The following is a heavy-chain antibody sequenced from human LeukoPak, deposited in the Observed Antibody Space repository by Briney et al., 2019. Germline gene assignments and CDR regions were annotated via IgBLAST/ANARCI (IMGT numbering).Heavy chain of an antibody. V-gene: IGHV4-59*01. D-gene: IGHD2-15*01. CDR3: ARVEVVVVAATVYYYYGMDV. CDR2: IYYSGST. CDR1: GVSISSYY. Sequence: PSETLSLTCTVSGVSISSYYWSWIRQPPGKGLEWIGYIYYSGSTNYNPSLKSRVTISVDTSKNQFSLKLSSVTAADTAVYYCARVEVVVVAATVYYYYGMDVWGQGTTVTVSS. J-gene: IGHJ6*02.